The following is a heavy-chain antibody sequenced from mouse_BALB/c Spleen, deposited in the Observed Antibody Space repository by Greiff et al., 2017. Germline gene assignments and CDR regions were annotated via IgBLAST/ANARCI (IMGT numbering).Heavy chain of an antibody. CDR3: ARRKRDSSGYSFAY. V-gene: IGHV5-9-3*01. CDR1: GFTFSSYA. CDR2: ISSGGSYT. D-gene: IGHD3-2*01. J-gene: IGHJ3*01. Sequence: EVKLVESGGGLVKPGGSLKLSCAASGFTFSSYAMSWVRQTPEKRLEWVATISSGGSYTYYPDSVKGRFTISRDNAKNTLYLQMSSLRSEDTAMYYCARRKRDSSGYSFAYWGQGTLVTVSA.